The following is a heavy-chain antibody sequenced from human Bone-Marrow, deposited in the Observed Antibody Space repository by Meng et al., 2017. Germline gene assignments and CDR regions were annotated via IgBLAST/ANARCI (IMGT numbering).Heavy chain of an antibody. CDR3: ARVPWPDMMGYSWPSFDY. J-gene: IGHJ4*02. CDR2: INPNNGDT. V-gene: IGHV1-2*02. CDR1: GYTFTGYY. Sequence: ASVKVSCKASGYTFTGYYMHWVRQAPGQGLEWMGWINPNNGDTNYAEKFQGRGTMTRNTSITTASMELSRLRSDDTAVYYCARVPWPDMMGYSWPSFDYWGQGTLVTVSS. D-gene: IGHD3-16*01.